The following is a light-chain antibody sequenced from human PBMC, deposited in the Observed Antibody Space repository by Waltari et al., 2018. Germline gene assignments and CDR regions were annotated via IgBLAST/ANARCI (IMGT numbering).Light chain of an antibody. CDR1: KLGDQY. Sequence: SYELTQPPSVSVSPGQTASLTCSGDKLGDQYACWYQQKPGQSPVLVIYQNSKRPSGIPERFSGSNSGNTATLTISGTQAMDEADYYCQAWDSSIVFGGGTKLTVL. J-gene: IGLJ2*01. CDR3: QAWDSSIV. V-gene: IGLV3-1*01. CDR2: QNS.